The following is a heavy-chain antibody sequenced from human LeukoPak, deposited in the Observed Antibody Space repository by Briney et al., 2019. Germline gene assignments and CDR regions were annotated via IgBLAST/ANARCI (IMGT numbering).Heavy chain of an antibody. D-gene: IGHD3-10*01. CDR3: ARGSLRGVIITGGDAFDI. V-gene: IGHV4-34*01. J-gene: IGHJ3*02. CDR1: GGSFSGYY. CDR2: MNHSGST. Sequence: PSETLSLTCAVYGGSFSGYYWSWIRQPPGKGLEWIGEMNHSGSTNYNPSLKSRVTISVDTSKNQFSLKLSSVTAADTAVYYCARGSLRGVIITGGDAFDIWGQGTMVTVSS.